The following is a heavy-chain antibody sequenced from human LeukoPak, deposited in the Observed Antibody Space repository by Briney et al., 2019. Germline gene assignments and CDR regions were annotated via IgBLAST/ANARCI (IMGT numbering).Heavy chain of an antibody. Sequence: PGGSLRLSCAASGFTVSSNYMSWVRQAPGKGLEWVSVIYSGGSTYYAASVKGRFTISRDNSKNTLYLQMNSLRAEDTAVYYCARASGSYPYYYYMAVWGKGTTVTVSS. D-gene: IGHD1-26*01. CDR1: GFTVSSNY. J-gene: IGHJ6*03. CDR2: IYSGGST. V-gene: IGHV3-53*01. CDR3: ARASGSYPYYYYMAV.